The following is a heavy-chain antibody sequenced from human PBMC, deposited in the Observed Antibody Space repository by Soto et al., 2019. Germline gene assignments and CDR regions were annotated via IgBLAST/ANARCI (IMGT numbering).Heavy chain of an antibody. V-gene: IGHV4-34*01. CDR2: INHSGST. CDR3: ARGRNLGGTYLDY. Sequence: QVQLQQWGAGLLKPSETLSLTCAVYGGSFSGYYWTWIRQPPGKGLELIGEINHSGSTNYTPSRKRRVAISVDTSKNQFSLKLSSVTAADTAVYYCARGRNLGGTYLDYWGQGTLVTVSS. J-gene: IGHJ4*02. CDR1: GGSFSGYY. D-gene: IGHD1-26*01.